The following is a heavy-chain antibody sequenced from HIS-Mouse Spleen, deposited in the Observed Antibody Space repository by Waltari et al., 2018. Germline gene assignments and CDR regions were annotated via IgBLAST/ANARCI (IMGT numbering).Heavy chain of an antibody. D-gene: IGHD6-13*01. Sequence: QVQLVQSGAEVKKPGASVKVSCKASGYTFTSYDINWVRQATGHGLEWMGIISPSGGSTSNEQKCQGRVTMTRDTSTSTVYMELSSLRSEDTAVYYCARGSGYSSSWDAFDIWGQGTMVTVSS. J-gene: IGHJ3*02. CDR2: ISPSGGST. CDR3: ARGSGYSSSWDAFDI. V-gene: IGHV1-46*03. CDR1: GYTFTSYD.